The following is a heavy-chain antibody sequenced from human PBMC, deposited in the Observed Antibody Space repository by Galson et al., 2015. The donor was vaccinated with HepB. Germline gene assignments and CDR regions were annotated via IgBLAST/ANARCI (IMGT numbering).Heavy chain of an antibody. Sequence: SVKVSCKASGYTFTSYGISWVRQAPGQGLEWMGWISAYNGNTNYAQKLQGRVTMTTDTSTSTAYMELRSLRSDDTAVYYCARRGGDYDILTGYYYYYYMDVWGKGTTVTVSS. CDR2: ISAYNGNT. CDR3: ARRGGDYDILTGYYYYYYMDV. CDR1: GYTFTSYG. V-gene: IGHV1-18*01. D-gene: IGHD3-9*01. J-gene: IGHJ6*03.